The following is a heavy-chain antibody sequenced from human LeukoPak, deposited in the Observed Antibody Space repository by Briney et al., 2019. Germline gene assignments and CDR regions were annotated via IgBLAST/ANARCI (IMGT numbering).Heavy chain of an antibody. Sequence: SVKVSCKSSGYTFTSYAISWVRQAPGQGLEWMGRIIPILGIANYAQKFQGRVTITADKSTSTAYMELSSLRSEDTAVYYCARIAGSSWSKPNWFDPWGQGTLVTVSS. CDR3: ARIAGSSWSKPNWFDP. CDR1: GYTFTSYA. V-gene: IGHV1-69*04. CDR2: IIPILGIA. J-gene: IGHJ5*02. D-gene: IGHD6-13*01.